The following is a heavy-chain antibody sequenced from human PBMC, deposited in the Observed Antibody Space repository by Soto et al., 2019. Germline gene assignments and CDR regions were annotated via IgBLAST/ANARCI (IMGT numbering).Heavy chain of an antibody. CDR3: ARRERAAGTDWWFDP. V-gene: IGHV4-59*08. D-gene: IGHD6-13*01. CDR2: IYYSGT. CDR1: GGSISSYY. Sequence: XXTLSLPCSVSGGSISSYYWRWILQPPGKGLEWIAYIYYSGTSYNPSLKSRVTISVDTSKNQFSLKLSSVTAEDTAVYYCARRERAAGTDWWFDPWGQGTLVTVSS. J-gene: IGHJ5*02.